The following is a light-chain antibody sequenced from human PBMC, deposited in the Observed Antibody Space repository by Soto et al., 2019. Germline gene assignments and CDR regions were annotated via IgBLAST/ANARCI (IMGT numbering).Light chain of an antibody. CDR3: QQFNTSPWT. V-gene: IGKV1-33*01. CDR1: QNINNY. J-gene: IGKJ1*01. CDR2: DAS. Sequence: DIQMTQSPSSLSASVGDRVTITCQASQNINNYLNWYQQKPGRAPKLLIYDASNLEAGVPSRFRGSGSGTEFTLTISSLQPDDFATYYCQQFNTSPWTFGQGTKVEIK.